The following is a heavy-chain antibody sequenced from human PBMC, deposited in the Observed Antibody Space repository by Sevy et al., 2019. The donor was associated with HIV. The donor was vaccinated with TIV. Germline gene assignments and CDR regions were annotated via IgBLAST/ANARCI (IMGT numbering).Heavy chain of an antibody. CDR3: AKDYSAGITMVRGAYRARGDYFDY. Sequence: GGSLRLSCAASGFTFSSYAMHWVRQSPGKGLEWVAVISYDEAHKNYADSVKGRFSISKDNSKNTLYLQMSSLRTEDTAVYYCAKDYSAGITMVRGAYRARGDYFDYWGQGTQVTVSS. V-gene: IGHV3-30*04. CDR2: ISYDEAHK. J-gene: IGHJ4*02. CDR1: GFTFSSYA. D-gene: IGHD3-10*01.